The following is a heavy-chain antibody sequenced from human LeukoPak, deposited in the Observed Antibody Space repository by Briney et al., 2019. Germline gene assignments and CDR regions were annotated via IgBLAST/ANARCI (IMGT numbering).Heavy chain of an antibody. J-gene: IGHJ3*02. D-gene: IGHD3-3*01. CDR2: IKQGGSEK. CDR3: ARDYDFWSGYHAFDM. V-gene: IGHV3-7*01. Sequence: GGSLRLSCVASGFAFSSYWMSWVRQAPGKGLEWVANIKQGGSEKYYVDSVKGRFTISRDNAKNSLFLQMNSLRAEDTAVYYCARDYDFWSGYHAFDMWGQGTLVTVSS. CDR1: GFAFSSYW.